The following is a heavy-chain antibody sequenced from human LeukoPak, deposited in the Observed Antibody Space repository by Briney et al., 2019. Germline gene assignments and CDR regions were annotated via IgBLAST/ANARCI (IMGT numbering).Heavy chain of an antibody. CDR1: GFTFSSYA. CDR3: AKAWDWESNFLFEY. CDR2: IGNSDTST. V-gene: IGHV3-23*01. J-gene: IGHJ4*01. Sequence: GGSLRLSCAASGFTFSSYAMSWVRQAPGKGLEWVSTIGNSDTSTYYADSVKGRFTISRDNSKNSLYLQMNSLRAEDTAIYYCAKAWDWESNFLFEYWGQEPWSPSPQ. D-gene: IGHD1-26*01.